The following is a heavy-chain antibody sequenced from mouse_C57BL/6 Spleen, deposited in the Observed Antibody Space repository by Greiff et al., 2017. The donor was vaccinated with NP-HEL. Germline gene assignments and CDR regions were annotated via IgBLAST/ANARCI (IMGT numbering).Heavy chain of an antibody. CDR1: GYTFTSYW. Sequence: QVQLKQSGAELVMPGASVKLSCKASGYTFTSYWMHWVKQRPGQGLEWIGEIDPSDSYTNYNQKFKGKSTLTVDKSSSTAYMQLSSLTSEDSAVYYCARKGRYGPFDYWGQGTTLTVSS. J-gene: IGHJ2*01. V-gene: IGHV1-69*01. CDR3: ARKGRYGPFDY. D-gene: IGHD1-1*02. CDR2: IDPSDSYT.